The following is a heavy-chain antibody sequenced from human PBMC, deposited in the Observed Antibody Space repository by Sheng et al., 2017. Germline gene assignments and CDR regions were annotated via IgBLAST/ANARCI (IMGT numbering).Heavy chain of an antibody. V-gene: IGHV3-66*01. CDR2: IYSGGST. D-gene: IGHD3-10*01. CDR1: GFTVSSNY. J-gene: IGHJ6*02. Sequence: EVQLVESGGGLVQPGGSLRLSCAASGFTVSSNYMSWVRQAPGKGLEWVSVIYSGGSTYYADSVKGRFTISRDNSKNTLYLQMNSLRAEDTAVYYCARDSRVRPHGMDVWGQGTTVTVSS. CDR3: ARDSRVRPHGMDV.